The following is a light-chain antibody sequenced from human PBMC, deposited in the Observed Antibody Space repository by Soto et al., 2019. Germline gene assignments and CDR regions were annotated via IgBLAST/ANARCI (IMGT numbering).Light chain of an antibody. CDR3: QQYSSTLLT. CDR1: QSVLYSSNNKNY. J-gene: IGKJ4*01. Sequence: DIVMTQSPDSLAVSLGERATINCKSSQSVLYSSNNKNYLAWYQQKPGQPPKQLIYWASTRESGVTDRFSGRGTGTDSTLTISSLQAEDVAVYKCQQYSSTLLTFGGGTKVEIK. V-gene: IGKV4-1*01. CDR2: WAS.